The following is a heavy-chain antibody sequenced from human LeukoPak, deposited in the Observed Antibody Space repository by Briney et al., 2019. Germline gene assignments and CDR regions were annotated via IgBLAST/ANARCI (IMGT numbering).Heavy chain of an antibody. CDR2: ISSNGGST. CDR1: GFTFSSYA. V-gene: IGHV3-64*01. J-gene: IGHJ4*02. D-gene: IGHD1-26*01. CDR3: ARVRGSYFFDF. Sequence: GGSLRLSCAASGFTFSSYAMYWVRQAPGKGLEYVSSISSNGGSTYYANSVKGRFTISRDNSKKTLSLQMGSLRPADMAVYYCARVRGSYFFDFWGQGTLVTVSS.